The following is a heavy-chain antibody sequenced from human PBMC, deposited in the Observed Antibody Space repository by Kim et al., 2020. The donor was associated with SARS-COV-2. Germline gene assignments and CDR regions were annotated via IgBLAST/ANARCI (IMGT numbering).Heavy chain of an antibody. D-gene: IGHD6-19*01. J-gene: IGHJ3*02. Sequence: SVKGRFTISRDNAKNPLYLQMDSLQAEDTAVYYCARDGHQYSSGKDALDIWGQGTMFTVSS. V-gene: IGHV3-11*06. CDR3: ARDGHQYSSGKDALDI.